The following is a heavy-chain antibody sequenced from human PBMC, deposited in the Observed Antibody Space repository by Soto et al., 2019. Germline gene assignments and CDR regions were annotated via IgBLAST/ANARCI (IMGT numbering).Heavy chain of an antibody. CDR3: YINGY. CDR1: GDSIRSSSHY. CDR2: FYYSGSP. V-gene: IGHV4-39*01. J-gene: IGHJ4*02. D-gene: IGHD2-8*01. Sequence: QVQLQESGPGLVKPSETLSLTCTVSGDSIRSSSHYWAWNRQPPGKGLEWIGGFYYSGSPYYNPSXKXXVTMSVDTSKNQFSLNLNSVPAADTAVYYCYINGYWGQGTLVTVSS.